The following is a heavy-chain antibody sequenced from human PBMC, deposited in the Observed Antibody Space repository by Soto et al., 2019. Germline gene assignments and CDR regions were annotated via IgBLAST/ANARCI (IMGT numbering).Heavy chain of an antibody. Sequence: QVQLVESGGGVVQPGRSLRLSCAASGFTFTNYPMHWVRQAPGKGLEWVAVVSHDGINKYYADSVKGRFTISRDNSKNTLYLQLNSLRTADTAVFYCAREKTVGGIRLDNCGQGTLVTVSS. D-gene: IGHD1-26*01. V-gene: IGHV3-30-3*01. CDR3: AREKTVGGIRLDN. CDR2: VSHDGINK. J-gene: IGHJ4*02. CDR1: GFTFTNYP.